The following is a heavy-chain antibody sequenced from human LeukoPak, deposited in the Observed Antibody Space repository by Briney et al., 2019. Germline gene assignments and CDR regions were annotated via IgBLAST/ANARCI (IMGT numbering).Heavy chain of an antibody. D-gene: IGHD6-19*01. V-gene: IGHV3-23*01. CDR2: ISGSGGST. CDR3: AKKAVAGTRGFDY. J-gene: IGHJ4*02. Sequence: GGSPRLPCAASGFTFSSYAMSWVRQAPGKGLEWVSAISGSGGSTYYADSVKGRFTISRDNSKNTLYLQMNSLRAEDTAVYYCAKKAVAGTRGFDYWGQGTLVTVSS. CDR1: GFTFSSYA.